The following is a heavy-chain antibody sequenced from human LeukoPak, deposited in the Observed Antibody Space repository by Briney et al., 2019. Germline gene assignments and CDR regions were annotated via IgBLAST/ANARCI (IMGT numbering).Heavy chain of an antibody. CDR1: GGSISSYY. CDR2: IYYSGST. V-gene: IGHV4-59*01. CDR3: ARDQDQYQLLDMDV. J-gene: IGHJ6*03. Sequence: SETLSLTCTVSGGSISSYYWSWIRQPPGKGLEWIGYIYYSGSTNYNPSLKSRVTISVDTSKNQFSLKLSSVTAADTAVYYCARDQDQYQLLDMDVWGKGTTVTVSS. D-gene: IGHD2-2*01.